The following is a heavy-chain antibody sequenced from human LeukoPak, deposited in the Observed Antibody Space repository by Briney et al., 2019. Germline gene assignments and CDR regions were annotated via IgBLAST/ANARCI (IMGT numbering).Heavy chain of an antibody. J-gene: IGHJ6*02. V-gene: IGHV4-59*01. Sequence: SETLSLTCTVSGGSISSYYWSWIRQPPGKGLEWIGYIYYSGSTNYNPSLKSRVTISVDTSKNQFSLKLSSVTAADTAVYYCASLYGDYVYYYYGMDVWGQGTTVTVSS. D-gene: IGHD4-17*01. CDR3: ASLYGDYVYYYYGMDV. CDR1: GGSISSYY. CDR2: IYYSGST.